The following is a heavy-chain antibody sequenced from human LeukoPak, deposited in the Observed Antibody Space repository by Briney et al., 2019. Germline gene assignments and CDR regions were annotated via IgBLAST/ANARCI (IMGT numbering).Heavy chain of an antibody. CDR2: INPSAGTT. CDR3: ARGVVVHEYTYGTFDY. D-gene: IGHD5-18*01. V-gene: IGHV1-46*01. CDR1: GYTFTSYY. J-gene: IGHJ4*02. Sequence: ASVKVSCKASGYTFTSYYIHWVRRAPGQGLEWMGIINPSAGTTAYAQKFQGRVTLIRDTSTSTVYMELNSLRSEDTAVYYCARGVVVHEYTYGTFDYWGQGTLVTVSS.